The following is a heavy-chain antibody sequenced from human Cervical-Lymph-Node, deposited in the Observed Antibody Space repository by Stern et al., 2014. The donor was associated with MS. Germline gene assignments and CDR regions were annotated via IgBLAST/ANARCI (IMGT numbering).Heavy chain of an antibody. Sequence: EVQLLESGGGLIQPGGSLRLSCAASGFTFNKYAMTWVRQAPGKDLQWVASMRGSGGLTFHADSLRGRFTISRDNSKNTLYLQINSLRTDDTAVYYCAKGLDYSASSLLDYWGQGTLVTVSS. CDR1: GFTFNKYA. J-gene: IGHJ4*02. CDR2: MRGSGGLT. D-gene: IGHD6-6*01. CDR3: AKGLDYSASSLLDY. V-gene: IGHV3-23*01.